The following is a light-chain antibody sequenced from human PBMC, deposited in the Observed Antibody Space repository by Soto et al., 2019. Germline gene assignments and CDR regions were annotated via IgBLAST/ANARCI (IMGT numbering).Light chain of an antibody. J-gene: IGKJ1*01. Sequence: DIQMTQSPATLSASVGDRVTITCRASQSISSWLAWYQQKPGKAPKVLIYDASNLQSGVPSRFSGSGSGTELDLTLSILQPDDFATYTCQQYNTYSWTFGQGTKVDIK. CDR3: QQYNTYSWT. CDR1: QSISSW. V-gene: IGKV1-5*01. CDR2: DAS.